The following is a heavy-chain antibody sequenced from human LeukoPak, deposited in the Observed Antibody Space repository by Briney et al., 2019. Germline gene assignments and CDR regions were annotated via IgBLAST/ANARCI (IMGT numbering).Heavy chain of an antibody. J-gene: IGHJ4*02. V-gene: IGHV3-21*06. Sequence: GGSLRLSCAASGFTFGSQNMKCARQVPGKGLEWVAYISTSGDSTKYADSVEGRFTISRDNAENSLYLLMNSLRVEDTAVYYCVKNGWLDYWGQGILVTVSS. CDR2: ISTSGDST. D-gene: IGHD6-19*01. CDR1: GFTFGSQN. CDR3: VKNGWLDY.